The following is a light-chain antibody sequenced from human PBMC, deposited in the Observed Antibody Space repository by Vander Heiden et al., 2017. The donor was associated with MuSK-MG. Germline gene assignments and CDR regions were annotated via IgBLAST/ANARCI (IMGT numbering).Light chain of an antibody. J-gene: IGKJ2*01. CDR2: ATS. Sequence: DILLTQSPSSLSASVGDRVPITCRASESIRRYLNWYQYKPGTAPQLLIYATSSLQNGVPSRFSGSGSGTDFTLTITALRPEDFATYYCQQSFSSYTFGPGTKVQIK. CDR1: ESIRRY. V-gene: IGKV1-39*01. CDR3: QQSFSSYT.